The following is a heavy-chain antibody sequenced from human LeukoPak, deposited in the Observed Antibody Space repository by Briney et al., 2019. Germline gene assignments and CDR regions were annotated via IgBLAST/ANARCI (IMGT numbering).Heavy chain of an antibody. CDR3: ARAHSGYDYLCLT. CDR1: GGTFSSYA. D-gene: IGHD5-12*01. J-gene: IGHJ5*02. CDR2: IIPIFGTA. Sequence: ASVKVSCKASGGTFSSYAISWVRQAPGQGLEWMGGIIPIFGTANYAQKFQGRVTITTDESTSTAYMELSSLRSEDTAVYYCARAHSGYDYLCLTWGPGDLVSVSA. V-gene: IGHV1-69*05.